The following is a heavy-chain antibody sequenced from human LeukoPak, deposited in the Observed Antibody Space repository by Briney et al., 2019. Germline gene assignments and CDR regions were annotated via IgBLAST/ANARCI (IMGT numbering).Heavy chain of an antibody. Sequence: SETLSLTCTVSGGSISSLYWNWIWQPPGKGLEWIGHIYNGGSTNYNPSLKGRVTIPVGTSKNQFSLKLSSVTAADTAVYYCARDGSGSYFNWFDPWGQGTLVTVSS. V-gene: IGHV4-59*11. D-gene: IGHD1-26*01. J-gene: IGHJ5*02. CDR1: GGSISSLY. CDR2: IYNGGST. CDR3: ARDGSGSYFNWFDP.